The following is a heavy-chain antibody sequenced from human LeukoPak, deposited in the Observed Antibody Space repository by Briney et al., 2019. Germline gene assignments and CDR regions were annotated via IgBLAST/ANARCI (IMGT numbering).Heavy chain of an antibody. J-gene: IGHJ4*02. CDR1: GGSFSGYY. D-gene: IGHD3-22*01. CDR2: INHSGST. V-gene: IGHV4-34*01. CDR3: AREKYYYDSSGYLPRLKYYFDY. Sequence: SQTLSLTCAVYGGSFSGYYWSWIRQPPGKGLEWIGEINHSGSTNYNPSLKSRVTISVDTSKNQFSLKLSSVTAAESAVYYCAREKYYYDSSGYLPRLKYYFDYWGQGTLVTVAS.